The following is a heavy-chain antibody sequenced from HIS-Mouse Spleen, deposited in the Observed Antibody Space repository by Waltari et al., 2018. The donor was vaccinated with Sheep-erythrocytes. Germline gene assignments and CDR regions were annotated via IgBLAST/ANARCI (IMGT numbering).Heavy chain of an antibody. Sequence: EVQLVESGGGLAQPGGSLRLSCAAPGFPFSSSGMPWVRQAPGKGLVWVSRINSDGSSTSYADSVKGRFTIARDNAKNTLYLQMSSLRAEDAAVYYCARSDIRGSGWLDYWGQGTLVTVSS. V-gene: IGHV3-74*01. CDR2: INSDGSST. CDR1: GFPFSSSG. D-gene: IGHD6-19*01. J-gene: IGHJ4*02. CDR3: ARSDIRGSGWLDY.